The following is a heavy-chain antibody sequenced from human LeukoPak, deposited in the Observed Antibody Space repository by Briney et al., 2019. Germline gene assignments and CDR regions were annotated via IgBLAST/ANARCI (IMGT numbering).Heavy chain of an antibody. CDR3: AKRIEYSSSSDYFQH. CDR2: ISGSGGST. J-gene: IGHJ1*01. Sequence: GGSLRLSCAASGFTFSSYAMSWVRQAPGKGLKWVSAISGSGGSTYYADSVKGRFTISRDNSKNTLSLQMNSLRAEDTAVYYCAKRIEYSSSSDYFQHWGQGTLVTVSS. CDR1: GFTFSSYA. D-gene: IGHD6-6*01. V-gene: IGHV3-23*01.